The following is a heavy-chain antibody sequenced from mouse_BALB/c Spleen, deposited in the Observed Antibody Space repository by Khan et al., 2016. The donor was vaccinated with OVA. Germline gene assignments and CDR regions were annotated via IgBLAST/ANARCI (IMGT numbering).Heavy chain of an antibody. J-gene: IGHJ2*01. CDR3: ASVNGSTGVDY. CDR1: GFTFSRHA. V-gene: IGHV5-6-5*01. Sequence: EVELVESGGGLVKPGGSLKLSCAASGFTFSRHAMSWVRQTPERRLEWVASIGSGGSTYYPDNVKGRFTISRDNARNILYLQMSSLRSDDSAMYYCASVNGSTGVDYWGQGTTLTVSS. CDR2: IGSGGST.